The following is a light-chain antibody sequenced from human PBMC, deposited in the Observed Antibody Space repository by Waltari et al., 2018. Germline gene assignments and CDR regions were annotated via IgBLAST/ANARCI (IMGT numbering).Light chain of an antibody. J-gene: IGLJ3*02. CDR1: SSDVGNYKY. CDR2: DVG. CDR3: SSYAGSNNRV. V-gene: IGLV2-8*01. Sequence: QSALTQPPSASGSPGQSVTISCTGTSSDVGNYKYVSWYQQHPGKAPKRMIYDVGQGPSGCPDRFSGSKSGNTASLTVSGLQAEDEADYYGSSYAGSNNRVFGGGTKLTVL.